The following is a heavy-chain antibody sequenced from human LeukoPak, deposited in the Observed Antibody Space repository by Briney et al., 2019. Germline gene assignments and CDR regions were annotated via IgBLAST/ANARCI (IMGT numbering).Heavy chain of an antibody. Sequence: PGGSLRLSCVASGFSFSDYYMSWIRQAPGKGLEWVSYIGSTIYYADSVKGRFTISRDNAKNSLFLQMNRLRAEDTAVYYCARIEGPSHYMDVWGKGTTVTVSS. CDR1: GFSFSDYY. CDR2: IGSTI. CDR3: ARIEGPSHYMDV. V-gene: IGHV3-11*04. J-gene: IGHJ6*03.